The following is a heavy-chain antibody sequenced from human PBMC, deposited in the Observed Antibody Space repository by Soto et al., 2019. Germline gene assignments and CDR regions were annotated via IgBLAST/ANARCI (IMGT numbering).Heavy chain of an antibody. Sequence: GGSLRLSCAASGFTFSSYWMSWVRQAPGKGLEWVANIKQDGSEKYYVDSVKGRFTISRDNAKNSLYLQMNSLRAEDTAVYYCARGGAVAGRNWVYYYYGMDVWGQGTTVTVSS. CDR1: GFTFSSYW. J-gene: IGHJ6*02. D-gene: IGHD6-19*01. V-gene: IGHV3-7*04. CDR3: ARGGAVAGRNWVYYYYGMDV. CDR2: IKQDGSEK.